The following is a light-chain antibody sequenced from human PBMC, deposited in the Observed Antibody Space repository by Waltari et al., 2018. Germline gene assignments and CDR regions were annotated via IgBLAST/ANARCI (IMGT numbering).Light chain of an antibody. CDR3: SSYTSSSTVV. V-gene: IGLV2-18*02. Sequence: QSALTQPPSVSGSPGQSVTISCTGPSSDVGSYNRVSWYQQPPGPPPKLIIYDVSSRPSGVPDRFSASKSGNTASLTISGLQAEDEADYYCSSYTSSSTVVFGGGTKLTVL. CDR2: DVS. J-gene: IGLJ2*01. CDR1: SSDVGSYNR.